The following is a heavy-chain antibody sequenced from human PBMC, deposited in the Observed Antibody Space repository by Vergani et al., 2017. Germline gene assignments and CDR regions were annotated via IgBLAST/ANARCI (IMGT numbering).Heavy chain of an antibody. CDR2: IYWNDDK. CDR3: AHRPGGIGSYFDL. Sequence: QVTLKESGPALVKPTQTLTLTCSFSGFSNSTSGVGVGWIRQPPGKALEWLALIYWNDDKRYRPSLKSRLTITKDTSKTPVVLPMTNMDPVDTAKYYCAHRPGGIGSYFDLSGRGTPVTVSS. V-gene: IGHV2-5*01. CDR1: GFSNSTSGVG. J-gene: IGHJ2*01. D-gene: IGHD3-16*01.